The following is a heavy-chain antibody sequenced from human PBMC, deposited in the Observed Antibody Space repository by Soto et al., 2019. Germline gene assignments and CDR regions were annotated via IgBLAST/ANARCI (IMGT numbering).Heavy chain of an antibody. CDR3: ARHDYGGSVDY. CDR1: GYTFTSYA. D-gene: IGHD4-17*01. V-gene: IGHV1-3*05. Sequence: QVQLVQSGAEEKKPGASVKVSCKASGYTFTSYAIHWVRQAPGRRLEWMGWINAGNSYTKYSQKFQGRVTITRDTSASTAYMELSSLSSEDTAVYYCARHDYGGSVDYWGQGTLVTVSS. J-gene: IGHJ4*02. CDR2: INAGNSYT.